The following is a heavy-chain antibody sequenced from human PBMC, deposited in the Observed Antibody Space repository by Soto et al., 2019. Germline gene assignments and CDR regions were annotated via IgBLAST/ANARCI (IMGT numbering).Heavy chain of an antibody. CDR3: ATWLSDAFDI. J-gene: IGHJ3*02. V-gene: IGHV3-23*01. CDR2: ISGSGGST. Sequence: PGGSLRLSCAASGFTFSSYAMSWVRQAPGKGLEWVSAISGSGGSTYYADSVKGRFTISRDNSKDTLYLQVNSLRAEDTAVYYCATWLSDAFDIWGQGTMVTVSS. CDR1: GFTFSSYA. D-gene: IGHD5-12*01.